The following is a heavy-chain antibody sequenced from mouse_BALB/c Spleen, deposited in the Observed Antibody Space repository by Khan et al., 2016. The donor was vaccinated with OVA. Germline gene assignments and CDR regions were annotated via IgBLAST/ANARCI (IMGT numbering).Heavy chain of an antibody. V-gene: IGHV1-77*01. D-gene: IGHD1-1*01. Sequence: QVQLQQSGPVLVKPGASVKMSCKASGYTFTDYIINWVRQRTGQGLEWIGQIYPGSGSTYYNEKFKGKATLTADKSSNTAYMQLRRLTSEDSAVYFVASSEYGSLGYWGQGTTLTVSS. CDR2: IYPGSGST. CDR3: ASSEYGSLGY. J-gene: IGHJ2*01. CDR1: GYTFTDYI.